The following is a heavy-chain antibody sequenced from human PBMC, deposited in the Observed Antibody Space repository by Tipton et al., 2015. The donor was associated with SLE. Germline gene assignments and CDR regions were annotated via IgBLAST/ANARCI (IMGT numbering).Heavy chain of an antibody. V-gene: IGHV4-61*01. D-gene: IGHD1-26*01. CDR1: GGSISSSSYY. CDR3: ARALGRA. J-gene: IGHJ5*02. Sequence: LRLSCTVSGGSISSSSYYWSWIRQPPGKGLEWIGYIYYSGSTNYNPSLKSRVTISVDTSKNQFSLKLSSVTAADTAVYYCARALGRAWGQGTLVTVSS. CDR2: IYYSGST.